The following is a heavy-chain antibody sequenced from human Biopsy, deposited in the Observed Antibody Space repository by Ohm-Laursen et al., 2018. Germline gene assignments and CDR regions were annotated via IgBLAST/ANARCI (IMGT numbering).Heavy chain of an antibody. Sequence: SDTLSLTCTVSGGSVRSPDHRWNWVRRAPGKGLEWIGNIYYSWTTLYNPSLSGRVTMDLDRSTNQFSLKLKSVTSADTAVYFCARAYFYGMGTSNYFLDSWGQGALVTVS. V-gene: IGHV4-30-4*02. D-gene: IGHD3-10*01. J-gene: IGHJ4*02. CDR3: ARAYFYGMGTSNYFLDS. CDR1: GGSVRSPDHR. CDR2: IYYSWTT.